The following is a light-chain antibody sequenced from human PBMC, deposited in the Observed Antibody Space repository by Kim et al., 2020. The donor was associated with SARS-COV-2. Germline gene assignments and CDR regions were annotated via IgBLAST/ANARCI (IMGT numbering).Light chain of an antibody. CDR1: SSDVGGYNY. Sequence: QSALTQPASVSASPLPSITISCTGTSSDVGGYNYVSWYQQHPGKAPKLMIYDVSNRPSGVSNRFSGSKSGNTASLTISGLQAEDEADYYCSSYTSSSTPVFGGGTQLTVL. CDR2: DVS. V-gene: IGLV2-14*03. CDR3: SSYTSSSTPV. J-gene: IGLJ2*01.